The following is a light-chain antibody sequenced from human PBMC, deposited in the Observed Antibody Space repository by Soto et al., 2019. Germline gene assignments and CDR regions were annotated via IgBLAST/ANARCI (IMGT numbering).Light chain of an antibody. Sequence: AIQLTQSPSSLSASVGDRGTITCRASQGISSALAWYQQKPGKAPKLLIYDASSLESGVPSRFSGSRSGTDFTLTISRLQPEDFATYYCQQFNSYPRAFGQGTRLEIK. CDR2: DAS. J-gene: IGKJ5*01. CDR3: QQFNSYPRA. CDR1: QGISSA. V-gene: IGKV1-13*02.